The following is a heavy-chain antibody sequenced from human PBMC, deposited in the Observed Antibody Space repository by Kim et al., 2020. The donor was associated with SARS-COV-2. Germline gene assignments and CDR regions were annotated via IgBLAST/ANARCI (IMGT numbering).Heavy chain of an antibody. V-gene: IGHV1-46*01. D-gene: IGHD4-17*01. CDR3: ARSFGGDYTRGHYYYGMDV. Sequence: ASVKVSCKASGYTFTSYYMHWVRQAPGQGLEWMGIINPSGGSTSYAQKFQGRVTMTRDTSTSTVYMELSSLRSEDTAVYYCARSFGGDYTRGHYYYGMDVWGQGTTVTVSS. CDR1: GYTFTSYY. J-gene: IGHJ6*02. CDR2: INPSGGST.